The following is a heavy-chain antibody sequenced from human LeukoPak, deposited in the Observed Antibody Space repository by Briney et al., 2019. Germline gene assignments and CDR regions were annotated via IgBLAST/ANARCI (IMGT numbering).Heavy chain of an antibody. CDR1: GGSISSGSYY. Sequence: PSETLSLTCTVSGGSISSGSYYWSWIRQPAGKGLEWIGRIYTSGSTNYNPSLKSRVTISVDTSKNQFSLKLSSVTAADTAVYYCARAKVRLYYYYMDVWGKGTTVTVSS. CDR3: ARAKVRLYYYYMDV. J-gene: IGHJ6*03. CDR2: IYTSGST. D-gene: IGHD3-10*01. V-gene: IGHV4-61*02.